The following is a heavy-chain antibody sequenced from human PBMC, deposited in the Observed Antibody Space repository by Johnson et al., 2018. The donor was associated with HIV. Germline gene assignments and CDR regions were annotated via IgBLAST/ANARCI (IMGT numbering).Heavy chain of an antibody. CDR1: GFMVDDYG. Sequence: VQLVESGGGVVRPGGSLRLSCAASGFMVDDYGMSWVRQVPGKGLEWVSGINWNGGSTGYADSTKGRFTISRDKAKNSLYLQMNSLRVEDTALYYCARDLVAFGECTAFDIWGQGTWVTVSP. V-gene: IGHV3-20*04. D-gene: IGHD4-17*01. CDR2: INWNGGST. CDR3: ARDLVAFGECTAFDI. J-gene: IGHJ3*02.